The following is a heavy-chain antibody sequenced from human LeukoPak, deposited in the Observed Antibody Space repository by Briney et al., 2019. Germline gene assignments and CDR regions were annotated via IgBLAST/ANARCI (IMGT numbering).Heavy chain of an antibody. CDR1: GDPISKQQ. CDR3: AGDGTRQYRLDR. CDR2: IYSSGNT. D-gene: IGHD3-22*01. Sequence: SETLLHAFSVSGDPISKQQCTSIRQPAGKGLEWIGRIYSSGNTNYNPSLKSRVTMSLDTSRTQFSLKLSSVTAADTAVYYCAGDGTRQYRLDRRGQGTMVTVSA. V-gene: IGHV4-4*07. J-gene: IGHJ3*01.